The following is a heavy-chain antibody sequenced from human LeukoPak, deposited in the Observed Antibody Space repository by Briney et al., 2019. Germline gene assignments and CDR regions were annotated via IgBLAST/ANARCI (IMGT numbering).Heavy chain of an antibody. V-gene: IGHV3-9*01. CDR2: ISCNSGSV. CDR1: GFTFDDYA. D-gene: IGHD3-9*01. J-gene: IGHJ4*02. CDR3: AKGENILTGSFDY. Sequence: GGSLRLSCAASGFTFDDYAMHWVRHAPGKGLVWVSGISCNSGSVDYADPVKGRFTISRDNAKNSLYLQMNSLRAEDTALYYCAKGENILTGSFDYWGQGTLVTVSS.